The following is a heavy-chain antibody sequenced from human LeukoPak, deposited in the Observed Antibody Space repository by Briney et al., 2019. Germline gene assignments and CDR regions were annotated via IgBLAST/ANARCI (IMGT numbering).Heavy chain of an antibody. D-gene: IGHD3-9*01. V-gene: IGHV3-11*01. CDR3: AKDGYYDILTGWLGRYFDY. Sequence: GGSLRLSCAASGFTFSDYYMSWIRQAPGKGLEWVSYISSSGSTIYYADSVKGRFTISRDNAKNSLYLQMNSLRAEDTAVYYCAKDGYYDILTGWLGRYFDYWGQGTLVTVSS. J-gene: IGHJ4*02. CDR2: ISSSGSTI. CDR1: GFTFSDYY.